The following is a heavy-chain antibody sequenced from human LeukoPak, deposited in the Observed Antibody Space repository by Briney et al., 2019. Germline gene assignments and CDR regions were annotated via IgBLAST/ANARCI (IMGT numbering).Heavy chain of an antibody. V-gene: IGHV3-7*01. J-gene: IGHJ4*02. Sequence: PGGPLRLSWAASGFTLSSYWMSWVRQAPGKGLEWVANIKQDGSEKYYVDSVKGRFTISRDNAKNSLYMQLNSLRAEDTAVYYCARSPYTSGWYGVGYWGQGTLVTVSS. CDR3: ARSPYTSGWYGVGY. CDR2: IKQDGSEK. CDR1: GFTLSSYW. D-gene: IGHD6-19*01.